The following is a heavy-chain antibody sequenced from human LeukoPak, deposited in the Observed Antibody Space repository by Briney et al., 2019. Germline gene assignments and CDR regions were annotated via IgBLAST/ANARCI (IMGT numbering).Heavy chain of an antibody. CDR3: AKDRNQYYYDSSGYYTN. J-gene: IGHJ4*02. V-gene: IGHV3-30*18. Sequence: GGSLRLSCAASGFTFSSYGMHWVRQAPGKGLEWVAVISYDGSNKYYADSVKGRFTISRDNSKNTLYLQMNSLRAEDTAVYYCAKDRNQYYYDSSGYYTNWGQGTLVTVSS. CDR1: GFTFSSYG. CDR2: ISYDGSNK. D-gene: IGHD3-22*01.